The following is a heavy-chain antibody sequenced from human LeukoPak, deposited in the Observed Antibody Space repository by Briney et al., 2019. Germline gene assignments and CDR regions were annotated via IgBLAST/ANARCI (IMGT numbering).Heavy chain of an antibody. CDR2: IYPGDSDT. Sequence: GASLKISCNGSGYSFTSYWIGWVRPMPGKGLEWMGIIYPGDSDTRYSPSFQGQVTISADKSISTAYLQWSSLKASDTAMYYCARRHHDSSGYSWFDPWGQGTLVTVSS. D-gene: IGHD3-22*01. CDR3: ARRHHDSSGYSWFDP. J-gene: IGHJ5*02. V-gene: IGHV5-51*01. CDR1: GYSFTSYW.